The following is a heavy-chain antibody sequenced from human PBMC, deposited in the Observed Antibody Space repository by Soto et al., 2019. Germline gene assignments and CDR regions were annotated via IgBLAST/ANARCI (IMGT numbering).Heavy chain of an antibody. CDR2: IKPNSGGT. CDR3: ARDVGYCSSTSCLDRLENWFDP. V-gene: IGHV1-2*02. CDR1: GYTFNGYH. D-gene: IGHD2-2*01. J-gene: IGHJ5*02. Sequence: SSVKVSCKASGYTFNGYHMNKVRKAHGQGLEWMGWIKPNSGGTNYAQKFQGRVTMTRDTSISTAYMELSRLRSDDTAVYYCARDVGYCSSTSCLDRLENWFDPWG.